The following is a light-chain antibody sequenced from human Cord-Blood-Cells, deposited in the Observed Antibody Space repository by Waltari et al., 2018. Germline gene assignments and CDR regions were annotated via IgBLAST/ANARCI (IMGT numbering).Light chain of an antibody. CDR1: SSDVGGYNY. CDR2: DVS. Sequence: LTQPASVSGSPGQSITISCTGTSSDVGGYNYVSWYQQHPGKAPKLMIYDVSNRPSGVSNRFSGSKSGNTASLTISGLQAEDEADYYCSSYTSSSTVFGTGTKVTVL. V-gene: IGLV2-14*01. CDR3: SSYTSSSTV. J-gene: IGLJ1*01.